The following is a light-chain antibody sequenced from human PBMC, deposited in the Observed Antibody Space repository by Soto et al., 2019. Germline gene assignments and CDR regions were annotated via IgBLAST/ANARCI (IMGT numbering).Light chain of an antibody. Sequence: DIQMTKSPSTLSASVGDRVTITCRASQSISSWLAWYQQKPGKAPKLLIYDASSLESGVPSRFSGSGYGTEFTLTISSLQPDDFATYYCQQYNSYSPRWTFGQGTKVDI. V-gene: IGKV1-5*01. CDR1: QSISSW. CDR2: DAS. J-gene: IGKJ1*01. CDR3: QQYNSYSPRWT.